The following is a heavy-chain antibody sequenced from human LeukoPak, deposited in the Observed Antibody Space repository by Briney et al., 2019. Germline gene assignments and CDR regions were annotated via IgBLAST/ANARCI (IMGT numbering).Heavy chain of an antibody. D-gene: IGHD3-16*01. CDR2: IYSGGST. J-gene: IGHJ4*02. V-gene: IGHV3-53*01. CDR3: TTIGS. CDR1: GFTVSSNY. Sequence: GGSLRLSCAASGFTVSSNYMSWVRQAPGKGLEWVSIIYSGGSTFYADSVKGRFTISRDNSKNTLYLQMNSLKTEDTAVYYRTTIGSWGQGTLVTVSS.